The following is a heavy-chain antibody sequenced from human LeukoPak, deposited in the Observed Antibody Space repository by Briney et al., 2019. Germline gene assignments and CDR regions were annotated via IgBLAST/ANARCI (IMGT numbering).Heavy chain of an antibody. CDR2: INPNSGGT. J-gene: IGHJ4*02. CDR1: GYTFTGYY. Sequence: ASVKVSCKASGYTFTGYYMHWVRQAPGQGLEWMGWINPNSGGTNYAQKFQGRVTMTRDTSISTAYMELSRLRSDDTAVYYCARGGVHYYDSSGHYDYWGQGTLVTVSS. CDR3: ARGGVHYYDSSGHYDY. V-gene: IGHV1-2*02. D-gene: IGHD3-22*01.